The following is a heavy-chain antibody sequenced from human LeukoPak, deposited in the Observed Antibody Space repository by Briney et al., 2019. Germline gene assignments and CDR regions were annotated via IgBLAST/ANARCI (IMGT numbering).Heavy chain of an antibody. V-gene: IGHV3-43D*03. J-gene: IGHJ4*02. D-gene: IGHD3-10*01. CDR3: AKDMGYYGSGTPLDY. Sequence: PGGSLRLSCAASGFTFDDYAMHWVRQAPGKGLEWVSLISWDGGSTYYADSVKGRFTISRDNSKNSLYLQMNSLRAEDTALYYCAKDMGYYGSGTPLDYWGQGTLVTVSS. CDR2: ISWDGGST. CDR1: GFTFDDYA.